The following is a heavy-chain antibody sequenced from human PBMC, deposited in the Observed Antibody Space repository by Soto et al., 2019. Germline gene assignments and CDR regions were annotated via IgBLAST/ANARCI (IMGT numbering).Heavy chain of an antibody. Sequence: ASVKVSCKASGGTFSSYAISWVRQAPGQGLEWMGGIIPIFGTANYAQKFQGRVTITADESTSTAYMELSSLRSEDTAVYYCARAPLRGYSYGYGDYWGQGTLVTVSS. V-gene: IGHV1-69*13. D-gene: IGHD5-18*01. CDR3: ARAPLRGYSYGYGDY. CDR2: IIPIFGTA. CDR1: GGTFSSYA. J-gene: IGHJ4*02.